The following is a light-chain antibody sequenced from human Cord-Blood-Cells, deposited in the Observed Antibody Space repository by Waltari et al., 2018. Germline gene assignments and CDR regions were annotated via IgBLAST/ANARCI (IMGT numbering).Light chain of an antibody. Sequence: NFMLTQPHSVSESPGKTVTISCTRSSGSIASNYVQGYQQRPGSAPPTVIYEDNQRPSGVPDRFSGSIDSSSNSASLTISGLKTEDEADYYCQSYDSSNQVFGGGTKLTVL. CDR3: QSYDSSNQV. CDR1: SGSIASNY. V-gene: IGLV6-57*03. CDR2: EDN. J-gene: IGLJ3*02.